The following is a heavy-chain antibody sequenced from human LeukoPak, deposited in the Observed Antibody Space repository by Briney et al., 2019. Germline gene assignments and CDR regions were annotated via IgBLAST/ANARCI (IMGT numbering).Heavy chain of an antibody. D-gene: IGHD1-26*01. J-gene: IGHJ5*02. CDR2: INPNSGGT. V-gene: IGHV1-2*04. CDR1: GYTFTGYY. CDR3: ARGVATKWGRYSWFDP. Sequence: ASVKVSCKASGYTFTGYYMHWVRQAPGQGLEWMGWINPNSGGTNYAQKFQGWVTMTRDTSISTAYMELSRLRSDDTAVYYCARGVATKWGRYSWFDPWGQGTLVTVSS.